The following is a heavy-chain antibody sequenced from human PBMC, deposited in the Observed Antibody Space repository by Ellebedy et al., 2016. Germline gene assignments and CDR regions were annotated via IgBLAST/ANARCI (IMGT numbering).Heavy chain of an antibody. J-gene: IGHJ6*02. V-gene: IGHV3-33*05. CDR3: TPEATDYYFYGMDV. CDR2: ISSVGSSQ. CDR1: GFTFSSYG. Sequence: GGSLRLXXAVSGFTFSSYGMHWVRQAPGRGLEWVALISSVGSSQYYEESVKGRFTISRDNSKKMLNLQMNSLRPEDTGVYYCTPEATDYYFYGMDVWGQGTTVTVSS. D-gene: IGHD1-14*01.